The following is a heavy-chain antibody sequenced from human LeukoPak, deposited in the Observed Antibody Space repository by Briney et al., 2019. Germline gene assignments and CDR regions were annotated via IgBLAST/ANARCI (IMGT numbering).Heavy chain of an antibody. CDR2: ISSSGSTI. CDR3: ARDRRGIAAAGFDC. J-gene: IGHJ4*02. CDR1: GFTFSSYE. V-gene: IGHV3-48*03. Sequence: PGGSLRLSCAASGFTFSSYEMNWVRQAPGKGLEWVSYISSSGSTIYYADSVKGRFTISRDNAKNSLYLQMNSLRAEDTAVYYCARDRRGIAAAGFDCWGQGALVTVSS. D-gene: IGHD6-13*01.